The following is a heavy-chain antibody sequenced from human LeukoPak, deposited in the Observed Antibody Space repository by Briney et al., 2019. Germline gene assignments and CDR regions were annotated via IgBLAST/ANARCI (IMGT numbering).Heavy chain of an antibody. D-gene: IGHD1-26*01. CDR2: IYYSGST. CDR1: GGSVSSGSYY. CDR3: AISSRVGGTYTGFDY. V-gene: IGHV4-61*01. J-gene: IGHJ4*02. Sequence: PSETLSLTCTVSGGSVSSGSYYWSWIRQPPGKGLEWIGYIYYSGSTNYNPSLKSRVTISVDTSKNQFSVNLSSVTAADTALYYCAISSRVGGTYTGFDYWGQGTLVTVSS.